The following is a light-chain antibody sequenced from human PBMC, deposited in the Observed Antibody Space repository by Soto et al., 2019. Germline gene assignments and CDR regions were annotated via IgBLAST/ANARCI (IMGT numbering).Light chain of an antibody. Sequence: EIVMTQSPATLSVSPGERATLSCRASQNISSNLAWYQQKPGQAPRVLIDGASTRATGIPARFSGSGSGTEFTLTISSLQSEDFDVYYCQQYNNWLWTFGQGTKVEIK. V-gene: IGKV3-15*01. CDR1: QNISSN. CDR2: GAS. J-gene: IGKJ1*01. CDR3: QQYNNWLWT.